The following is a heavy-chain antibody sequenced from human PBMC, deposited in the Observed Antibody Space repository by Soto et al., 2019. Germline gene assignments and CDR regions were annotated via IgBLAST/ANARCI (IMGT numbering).Heavy chain of an antibody. Sequence: TLSLTCPVSGGSISRGCYYLNWIRQHPGKGLEWIGYIYYSGSTYYNPSLKSRVTISVDTSKNQFSLKLSSVTAADTAVYYCPRGPTVTPNSWGQGTLVTVSS. J-gene: IGHJ4*02. CDR1: GGSISRGCYY. CDR3: PRGPTVTPNS. CDR2: IYYSGST. D-gene: IGHD4-4*01. V-gene: IGHV4-31*03.